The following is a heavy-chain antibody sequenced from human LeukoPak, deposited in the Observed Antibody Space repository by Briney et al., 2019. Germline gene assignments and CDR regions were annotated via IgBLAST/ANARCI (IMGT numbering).Heavy chain of an antibody. Sequence: GGSRRLSCAASGFTVSSNYMSWVRQAPAKGVEWVSVIYSGGSTYYADSVKGRFTISRDNSKNTLYLQMNSLRAEDTAVYYCAREDVDTAMVTFAFDIWGQGTMVTVSS. CDR2: IYSGGST. D-gene: IGHD5-18*01. CDR3: AREDVDTAMVTFAFDI. V-gene: IGHV3-66*01. CDR1: GFTVSSNY. J-gene: IGHJ3*02.